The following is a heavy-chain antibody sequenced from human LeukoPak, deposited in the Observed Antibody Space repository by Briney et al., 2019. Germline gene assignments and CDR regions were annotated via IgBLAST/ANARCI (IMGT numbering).Heavy chain of an antibody. Sequence: WASVKVSCKASGYTFTSYAMNWVRQAPGQGLEWMGWINTNTGNPTYAQGFTGRFVFSLDTSVSTAYLQISSLKAEDTAVYYCARSNLGYCSGGSCYPHNWGQGTLVTVSS. CDR1: GYTFTSYA. D-gene: IGHD2-15*01. V-gene: IGHV7-4-1*02. CDR2: INTNTGNP. CDR3: ARSNLGYCSGGSCYPHN. J-gene: IGHJ4*02.